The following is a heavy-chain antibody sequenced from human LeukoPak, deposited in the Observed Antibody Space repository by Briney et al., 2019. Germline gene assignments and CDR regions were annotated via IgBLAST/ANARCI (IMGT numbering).Heavy chain of an antibody. CDR2: ISYDGSNK. D-gene: IGHD3-3*01. CDR1: GFTFSSYA. CDR3: AQAFLDFWSGYLGGFDY. J-gene: IGHJ4*02. Sequence: PGGSLRLSCAASGFTFSSYAMHWVRQAPGKGLEWVAVISYDGSNKYYADSVKGRFTISRDNSKNTLYLQMNSLRAEDTAVYYCAQAFLDFWSGYLGGFDYWGQGTLVTVSS. V-gene: IGHV3-30-3*01.